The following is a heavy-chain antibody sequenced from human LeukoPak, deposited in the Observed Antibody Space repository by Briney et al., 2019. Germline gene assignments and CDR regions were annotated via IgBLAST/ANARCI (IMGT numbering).Heavy chain of an antibody. D-gene: IGHD4-11*01. Sequence: PGGSLRLSCAASGFTFSSYEMHWVRQAPGKGLEWVSYISSSGSTIYYADSVKGRFTISRDNAKNSLYLQMNSLRGEDTAVYYCAREGLTSDYFYMDVWGKGTTVIVSS. CDR2: ISSSGSTI. V-gene: IGHV3-48*03. J-gene: IGHJ6*03. CDR3: AREGLTSDYFYMDV. CDR1: GFTFSSYE.